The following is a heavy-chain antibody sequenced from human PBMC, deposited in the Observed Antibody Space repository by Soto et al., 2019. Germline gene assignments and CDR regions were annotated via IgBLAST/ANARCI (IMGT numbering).Heavy chain of an antibody. V-gene: IGHV4-39*01. CDR2: IYYSGST. Sequence: SETLSLTCPVSGGSISSSSYYWGWIRQPPGKGLEWIGSIYYSGSTYYNPSLKSRVTISVDTSKNQFSLKLSSVTAADTAVYYCARSIVVVVAAPDYFDYWGQGTLVTVSS. CDR3: ARSIVVVVAAPDYFDY. D-gene: IGHD2-15*01. CDR1: GGSISSSSYY. J-gene: IGHJ4*02.